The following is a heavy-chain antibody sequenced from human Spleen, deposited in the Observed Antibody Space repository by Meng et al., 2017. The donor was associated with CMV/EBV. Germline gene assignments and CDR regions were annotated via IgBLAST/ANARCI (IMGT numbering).Heavy chain of an antibody. CDR3: ARGVAEYLGWEMGH. V-gene: IGHV3-30-3*01. CDR1: GFTFSSYA. J-gene: IGHJ4*02. Sequence: QVEVVESGGGVVQPGRSLRLSCAASGFTFSSYAMHWVRQAPGKGLEWVAVISYDGSNKYYADSVKGRFTISRDNSKNTLYLQMNSLRPEDTAVYYCARGVAEYLGWEMGHWGQGTLVTVSS. CDR2: ISYDGSNK. D-gene: IGHD2/OR15-2a*01.